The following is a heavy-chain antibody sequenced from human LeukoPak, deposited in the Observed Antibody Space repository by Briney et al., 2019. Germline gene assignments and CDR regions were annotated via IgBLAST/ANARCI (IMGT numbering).Heavy chain of an antibody. CDR1: GNYW. D-gene: IGHD2/OR15-2a*01. Sequence: GGSLRLSCAASGNYWMHWVRQVPGKGQVWVSHINSDGSWTSYADSVKGRFTISKDNAKNTVYLQMNSLRAEDTAVYYCVSFYETYWGRGTLVTVSS. CDR3: VSFYETY. J-gene: IGHJ4*02. V-gene: IGHV3-74*01. CDR2: INSDGSWT.